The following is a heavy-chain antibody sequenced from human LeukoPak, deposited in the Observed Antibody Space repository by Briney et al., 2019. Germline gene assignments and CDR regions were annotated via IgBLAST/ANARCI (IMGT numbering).Heavy chain of an antibody. CDR3: SSSGVGEWQGLHF. CDR1: GYTLSELS. Sequence: ASVKVSCKVSGYTLSELSMHWVRQSRGKGLEWMGGFDVAETDTIYAQKFQGRVTMTEDTSTDTAYMELNSLSSEDTAVYYCSSSGVGEWQGLHFWGQGTLVTVSS. D-gene: IGHD1-26*01. J-gene: IGHJ4*02. CDR2: FDVAETDT. V-gene: IGHV1-24*01.